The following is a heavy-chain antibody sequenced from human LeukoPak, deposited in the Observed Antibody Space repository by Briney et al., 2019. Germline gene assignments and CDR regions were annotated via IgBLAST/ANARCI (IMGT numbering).Heavy chain of an antibody. J-gene: IGHJ6*03. D-gene: IGHD2-2*01. CDR3: ARAKQGDCSSTSCYFGYYYYYMDV. Sequence: SETLSLTCTVSGGSISSSHYYWGWIRQTPGKGLEWIGTIYYSGTTYYNPSLESRATISEDTSKNQFSLTLRSVTAADTAVYYCARAKQGDCSSTSCYFGYYYYYMDVWGKGTTVTVSS. V-gene: IGHV4-39*01. CDR1: GGSISSSHYY. CDR2: IYYSGTT.